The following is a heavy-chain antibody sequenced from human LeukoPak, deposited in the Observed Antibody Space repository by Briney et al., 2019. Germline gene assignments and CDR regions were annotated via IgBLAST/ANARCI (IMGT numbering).Heavy chain of an antibody. CDR2: ITGGGDTT. V-gene: IGHV3-23*01. Sequence: PGGSLRLSCAASGFTFNSYAMTWVRQAPGKGLEWVSSITGGGDTTYYADSVRGRFTISRDNSRNTLSLQISSLRAEDTAVYYCAKERSEVVVAATNYWGQGTLVTVSS. CDR3: AKERSEVVVAATNY. CDR1: GFTFNSYA. J-gene: IGHJ4*02. D-gene: IGHD2-15*01.